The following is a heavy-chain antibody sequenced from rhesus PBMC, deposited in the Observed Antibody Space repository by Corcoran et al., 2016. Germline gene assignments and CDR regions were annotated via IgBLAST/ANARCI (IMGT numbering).Heavy chain of an antibody. CDR3: ARDRRGYFLDY. CDR1: GGSVSSSNW. V-gene: IGHV4-65*01. D-gene: IGHD2-15*01. J-gene: IGHJ4*01. Sequence: QVQLQESGPGLVKPSETLSLTCAVSGGSVSSSNWWSWIRQPPGKGLEWIGYISGSSRSTYYNPSLKSRVTISTDTSKNQFSLKLSSVTAADTAVYYCARDRRGYFLDYWGQGVLVTVSS. CDR2: ISGSSRST.